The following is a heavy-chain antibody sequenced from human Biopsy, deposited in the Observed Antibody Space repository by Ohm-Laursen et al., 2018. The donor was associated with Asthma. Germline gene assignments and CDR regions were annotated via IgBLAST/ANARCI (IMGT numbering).Heavy chain of an antibody. J-gene: IGHJ4*02. D-gene: IGHD3-22*01. CDR1: GGAIDSGAYY. Sequence: TLSLTCAVSGGAIDSGAYYWSRIRQLPGKGLEWIGYIYYSGSTYYNPSLKSRVSISIDTSKNQFSLKLSSVTAADTAVYYCARAQDYYDSRGYYRSFDYWGQGTLVTVSS. V-gene: IGHV4-31*11. CDR2: IYYSGST. CDR3: ARAQDYYDSRGYYRSFDY.